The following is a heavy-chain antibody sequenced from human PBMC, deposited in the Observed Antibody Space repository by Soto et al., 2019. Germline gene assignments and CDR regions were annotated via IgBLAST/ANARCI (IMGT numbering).Heavy chain of an antibody. CDR1: GGSISRGNYY. V-gene: IGHV4-30-4*02. D-gene: IGHD2-15*01. CDR2: ISYSGST. J-gene: IGHJ4*02. CDR3: ATMGTPATGLYFFDY. Sequence: SDTLSLTCTVSGGSISRGNYYWSWIRQPPGKGLEWIGFISYSGSTYYSTSLKSRVTISVDTSKSQFSLNLSFVTAADTSVYYCATMGTPATGLYFFDYWGQGSLVTVSS.